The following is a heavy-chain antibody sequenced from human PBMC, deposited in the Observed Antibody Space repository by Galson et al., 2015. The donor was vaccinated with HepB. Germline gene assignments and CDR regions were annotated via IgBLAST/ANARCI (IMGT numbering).Heavy chain of an antibody. V-gene: IGHV1-46*01. J-gene: IGHJ3*02. CDR2: INPSGGYT. D-gene: IGHD2-2*01. CDR1: GYTFTNYY. CDR3: ASGLIVVPTAASHDAFDI. Sequence: SVKVSCKASGYTFTNYYMHWVRQAPGQGLEWMGIINPSGGYTTYAQKFQGRVTMTRDTSTSTVYMELSSLRSEDTAVYFCASGLIVVPTAASHDAFDIWGQGTMVTVSS.